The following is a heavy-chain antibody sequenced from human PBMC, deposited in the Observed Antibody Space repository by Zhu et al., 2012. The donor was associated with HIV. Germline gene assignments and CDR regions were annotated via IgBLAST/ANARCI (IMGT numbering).Heavy chain of an antibody. D-gene: IGHD3-10*01. J-gene: IGHJ2*01. Sequence: QVQLQESGPGLVKPSQTLSLTCSVSGGSIGSGDYYWSWIRQPPGKGLEWIGHISHSGRTYYTVSLKSRVTISLDTSKNQFSLKLSSVTAADTAVYYXARDLGEGMPGYFDLWGPWHPGHCLL. CDR1: GGSIGSGDYY. CDR3: ARDLGEGMPGYFDL. CDR2: ISHSGRT. V-gene: IGHV4-30-4*08.